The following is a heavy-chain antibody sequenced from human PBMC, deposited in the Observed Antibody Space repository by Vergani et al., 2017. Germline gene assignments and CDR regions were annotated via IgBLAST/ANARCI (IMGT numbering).Heavy chain of an antibody. Sequence: QVQLVQSGTEVKKPGASVKVSCKASGYTFTNYDVNWVRHATGQGLEWMGWMNPISGNTGYAQEFRGRVTITRDTSISTAYMELSNLRSEDTAVYYCARVHGDYAPPGDGRIDWGQGTLVTVSS. J-gene: IGHJ4*02. CDR3: ARVHGDYAPPGDGRID. CDR2: MNPISGNT. V-gene: IGHV1-8*03. CDR1: GYTFTNYD. D-gene: IGHD4-17*01.